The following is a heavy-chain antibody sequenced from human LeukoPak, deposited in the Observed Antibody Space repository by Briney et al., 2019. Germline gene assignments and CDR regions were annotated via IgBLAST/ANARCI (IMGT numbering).Heavy chain of an antibody. CDR3: ARDPGYSSGWSNAPLDY. D-gene: IGHD6-19*01. CDR2: INPNSGGT. CDR1: GYTFTGYY. J-gene: IGHJ4*02. V-gene: IGHV1-2*02. Sequence: ASVRVSCKASGYTFTGYYMHWVRQAPGQGLEWMGWINPNSGGTNYAQKFQGRVTMTRDTSISTAYMELSRLRSDDTAVYYCARDPGYSSGWSNAPLDYWGQGTLVTVSS.